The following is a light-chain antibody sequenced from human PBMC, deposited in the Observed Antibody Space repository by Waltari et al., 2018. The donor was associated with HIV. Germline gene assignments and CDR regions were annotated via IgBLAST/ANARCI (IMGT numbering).Light chain of an antibody. CDR1: SSNIGAGYD. CDR3: QSFDSSLSGVV. J-gene: IGLJ2*01. CDR2: GNI. Sequence: QSVLTQPPSVSGAPGQRVTISCTGSSSNIGAGYDVHWYQQLPGTAPKLLIYGNINRPSGVPDRFSGSKSGTSASLAITGLQAEDEADYYCQSFDSSLSGVVFGGGTNLTVL. V-gene: IGLV1-40*01.